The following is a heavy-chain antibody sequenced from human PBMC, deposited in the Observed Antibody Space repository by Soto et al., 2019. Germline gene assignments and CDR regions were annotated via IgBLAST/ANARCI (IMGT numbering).Heavy chain of an antibody. D-gene: IGHD6-19*01. Sequence: GASVKVSCKASGYTFTSYGISWVRQAPGQGLEWIGWISAYNGNTNYAQKLQGRVTMTTDTSTSTAYMELRSLRSDDTAVYYCARGISGIAVAGTYGMDVWGQGTTVTVSS. CDR2: ISAYNGNT. CDR3: ARGISGIAVAGTYGMDV. V-gene: IGHV1-18*04. J-gene: IGHJ6*02. CDR1: GYTFTSYG.